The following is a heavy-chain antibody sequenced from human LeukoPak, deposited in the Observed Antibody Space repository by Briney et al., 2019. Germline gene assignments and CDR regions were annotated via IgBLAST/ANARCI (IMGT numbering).Heavy chain of an antibody. J-gene: IGHJ6*03. Sequence: ASVKVSCKASGYNFIGYYVHWVRQAPGQGLEWMGWINPDSGGTNYPQNFQGRVTMTRDTSISTAYMELSRLKSDDTAVYYCARVPLLADYGDYATPNYYYFYMDVWGKGTTVTISS. CDR3: ARVPLLADYGDYATPNYYYFYMDV. V-gene: IGHV1-2*02. D-gene: IGHD4-17*01. CDR2: INPDSGGT. CDR1: GYNFIGYY.